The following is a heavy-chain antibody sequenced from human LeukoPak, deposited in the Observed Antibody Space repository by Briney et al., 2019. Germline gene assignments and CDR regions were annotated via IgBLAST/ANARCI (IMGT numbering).Heavy chain of an antibody. CDR1: GGSFSGYY. Sequence: SETLSLTCAVYGGSFSGYYWSWIRQPPGKGLEWIGEINHSGSTNYNPSLKSRVTISVDTSKNQFSLKLSSVTAADTAVYYCALRAHIIAVAGSFDHWGQGTLVTVSS. V-gene: IGHV4-34*01. CDR2: INHSGST. D-gene: IGHD6-19*01. J-gene: IGHJ4*02. CDR3: ALRAHIIAVAGSFDH.